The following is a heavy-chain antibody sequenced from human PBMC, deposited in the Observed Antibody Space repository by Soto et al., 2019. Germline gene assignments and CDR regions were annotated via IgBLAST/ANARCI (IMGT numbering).Heavy chain of an antibody. CDR2: IYHSGST. CDR3: SRDVSNIAAAGSYNWFDP. J-gene: IGHJ5*02. D-gene: IGHD6-13*01. V-gene: IGHV4-4*02. Sequence: QVQLQESGPGLVKPSGTLSLTCAVSGGSISSSNWWRWVRQPPGKGLEWIGEIYHSGSTNYNTSLQTRVTISVDKSKNQFSLKLSSVTAADTAVYYCSRDVSNIAAAGSYNWFDPWGQGTLVTVSS. CDR1: GGSISSSNW.